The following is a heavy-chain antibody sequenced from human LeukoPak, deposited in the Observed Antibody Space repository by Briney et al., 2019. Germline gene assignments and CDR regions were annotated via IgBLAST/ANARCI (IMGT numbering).Heavy chain of an antibody. CDR2: IDDRGRST. D-gene: IGHD3-16*02. Sequence: GGSLRLSCIGSGFTFSKCGMGWVRQAPGKALEWVSGIDDRGRSTYYADSVKGRFTISRDNSKNTLYLQMNSLRAEDTAVYYCARHLDYDYVWGSYRYCLDYWGQGTLVTVSS. V-gene: IGHV3-23*01. CDR1: GFTFSKCG. J-gene: IGHJ4*02. CDR3: ARHLDYDYVWGSYRYCLDY.